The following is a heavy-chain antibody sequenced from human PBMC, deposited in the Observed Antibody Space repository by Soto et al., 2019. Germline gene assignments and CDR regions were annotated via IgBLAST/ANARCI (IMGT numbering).Heavy chain of an antibody. CDR3: ARHVEPSYEVWFDP. CDR1: GGSISSSSYY. CDR2: IYYSGST. D-gene: IGHD5-12*01. Sequence: TLSLTCTVSGGSISSSSYYWGWIRQPPGKGLEWIGSIYYSGSTYYNPSLKSRVTISVDTSKNQFSLKLSSVTAADTAVYYCARHVEPSYEVWFDPWGQGTLVTVSS. J-gene: IGHJ5*02. V-gene: IGHV4-39*01.